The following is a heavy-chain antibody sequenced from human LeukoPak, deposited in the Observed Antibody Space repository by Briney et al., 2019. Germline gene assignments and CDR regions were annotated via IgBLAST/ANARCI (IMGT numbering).Heavy chain of an antibody. CDR1: GGSISSGGYS. CDR2: IYHSGST. CDR3: ARGQLWQNYYFDY. J-gene: IGHJ4*02. Sequence: SGTLSLTCAVSGGSISSGGYSWSWIRQPPGKGLEWIGYIYHSGSTYYNPSLKSRVTISVDRSKNQFSLKLSSVTAADTAVYYCARGQLWQNYYFDYWGQGTLVTVSS. D-gene: IGHD5-18*01. V-gene: IGHV4-30-2*01.